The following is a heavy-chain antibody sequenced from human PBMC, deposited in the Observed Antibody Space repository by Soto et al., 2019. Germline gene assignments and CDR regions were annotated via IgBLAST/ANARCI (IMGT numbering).Heavy chain of an antibody. J-gene: IGHJ5*02. D-gene: IGHD3-16*01. CDR2: IYYSGST. CDR3: VREGGDNWFDP. CDR1: GGSISSGDYY. V-gene: IGHV4-30-4*01. Sequence: SETLSLTCTVSGGSISSGDYYWSWIRQPPGKGLEWIGYIYYSGSTFYNPSLKNRVTISLDTSKIQFSLNLSSVTAADTAVYDCVREGGDNWFDPWGQGTLVTVSS.